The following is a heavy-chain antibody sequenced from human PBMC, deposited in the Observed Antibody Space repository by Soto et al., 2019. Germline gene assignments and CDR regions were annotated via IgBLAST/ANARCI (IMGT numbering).Heavy chain of an antibody. CDR2: ISYDVSNK. J-gene: IGHJ6*02. V-gene: IGHV3-30*03. CDR1: GFTFSSYG. D-gene: IGHD3-3*01. CDR3: AYVRGSGYGLDYYYGMDV. Sequence: PGGSLRLSCAASGFTFSSYGMHWVRQAPGKGLEWVAVISYDVSNKYYADSVKGRFTISRDNSKNTLYLQMNSLRAEDTAVYYCAYVRGSGYGLDYYYGMDVWGQGTTVTVSS.